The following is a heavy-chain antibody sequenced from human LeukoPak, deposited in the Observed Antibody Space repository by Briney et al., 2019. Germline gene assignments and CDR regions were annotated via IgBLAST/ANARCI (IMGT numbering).Heavy chain of an antibody. J-gene: IGHJ5*02. V-gene: IGHV4-38-2*01. CDR3: ARRTLYGGWFDP. CDR2: IYHSGST. D-gene: IGHD3-10*01. CDR1: GYSISSGYY. Sequence: SETLSLTCAVSGYSISSGYYWGWIRQPPGKGLEWIGSIYHSGSTYYNPSLKSRVTISVDTSKNQFSLKLSSVTAADTAVYYCARRTLYGGWFDPWGQGTLVTVSS.